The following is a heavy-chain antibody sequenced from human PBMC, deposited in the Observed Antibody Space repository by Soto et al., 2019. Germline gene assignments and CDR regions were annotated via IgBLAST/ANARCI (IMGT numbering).Heavy chain of an antibody. V-gene: IGHV4-4*02. CDR3: ARAWKQLIFERFDP. CDR1: GGSISSSNW. CDR2: IYHSGST. J-gene: IGHJ5*02. D-gene: IGHD6-13*01. Sequence: PSETLSLTCAVSGGSISSSNWWSWVRQPPGKGLEWIGEIYHSGSTNYNPSLKSRVTISVDKSKNQFSLKLSSVTAADTAVYYCARAWKQLIFERFDPWGQGTLVTAPQ.